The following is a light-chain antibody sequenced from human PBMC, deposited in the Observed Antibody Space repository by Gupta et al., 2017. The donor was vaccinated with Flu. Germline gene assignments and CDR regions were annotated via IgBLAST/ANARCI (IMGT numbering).Light chain of an antibody. CDR2: YDD. CDR1: SSNIGSNA. Sequence: QSVRTHPPSVSEAPRQSGTMPCSVSSSNIGSNAVNWYQHLPGKAPKLLIYYDDLLPSGVSDRFSGSKSGTSASLAISGLQSEDEADYYCATWDDTLNAVLFGGGTKLTVL. V-gene: IGLV1-36*01. CDR3: ATWDDTLNAVL. J-gene: IGLJ2*01.